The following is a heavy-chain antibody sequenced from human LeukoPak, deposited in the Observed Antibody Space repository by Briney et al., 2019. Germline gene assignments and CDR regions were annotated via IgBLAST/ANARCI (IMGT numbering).Heavy chain of an antibody. CDR1: GFIFSSHW. CDR2: IILDGNDK. J-gene: IGHJ4*02. Sequence: PGESLKISCAASGFIFSSHWMSWVRQAPGKGLEWVANIILDGNDKNYVDSGKGRFTISRDNAKNSLYLQMNSLRAEDTAMYYCVRSGSYFSKWGQGTLVTVSS. D-gene: IGHD1-26*01. V-gene: IGHV3-7*01. CDR3: VRSGSYFSK.